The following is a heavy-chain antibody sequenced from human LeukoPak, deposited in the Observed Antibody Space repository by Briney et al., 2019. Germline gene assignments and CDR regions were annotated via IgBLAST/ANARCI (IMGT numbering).Heavy chain of an antibody. CDR2: ISAYNGNT. CDR3: ARDAFMGYDFWSGYQNWFDP. D-gene: IGHD3-3*01. V-gene: IGHV1-18*01. CDR1: GYTFTSYG. Sequence: ASVKVSCKASGYTFTSYGISWVRQAPGQGLEWVGWISAYNGNTNYAQKLQGRVTMTTDTSTSTAYMELRSLRSDDTAVYYCARDAFMGYDFWSGYQNWFDPWGQGTLVTVSS. J-gene: IGHJ5*02.